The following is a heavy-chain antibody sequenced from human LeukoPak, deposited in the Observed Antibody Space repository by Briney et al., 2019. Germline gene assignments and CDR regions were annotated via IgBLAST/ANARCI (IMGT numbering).Heavy chain of an antibody. Sequence: GGSLRLSCAASGFTFSSYGMHWVRQAPGKGLEWVAVIWYDGSNKYYADSVKGRFTISRDNSKNTLYLQMISLRAEDTAVYYCAKDRSPGGSSSTVNYFDYWGQGTLVTVSS. CDR2: IWYDGSNK. D-gene: IGHD1-26*01. CDR1: GFTFSSYG. V-gene: IGHV3-30*02. CDR3: AKDRSPGGSSSTVNYFDY. J-gene: IGHJ4*02.